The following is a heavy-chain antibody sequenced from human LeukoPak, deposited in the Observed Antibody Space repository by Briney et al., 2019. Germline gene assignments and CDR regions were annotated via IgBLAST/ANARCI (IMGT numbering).Heavy chain of an antibody. CDR2: MNPNSGNT. CDR1: GYTFTGYD. J-gene: IGHJ6*04. V-gene: IGHV1-8*01. Sequence: ASVKVSCKASGYTFTGYDINWVRQATGQGLEWMGWMNPNSGNTGYAQKFQGRVTMTRNTSISTAYMELSSLRSEDTAVYYCAVGKEVQLLGDVWGKGTTVTVSS. D-gene: IGHD2-2*01. CDR3: AVGKEVQLLGDV.